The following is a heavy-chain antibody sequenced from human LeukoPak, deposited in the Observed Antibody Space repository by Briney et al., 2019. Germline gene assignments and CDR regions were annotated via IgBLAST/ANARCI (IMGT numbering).Heavy chain of an antibody. CDR3: AKGDYYGSGSYPFDY. CDR2: ISGSGGSA. Sequence: PGGSLRLSCAASGFTFSSYAMSWVRQAPGKGLEWVSAISGSGGSAYYADSVKGRFTISRDNSKNTLYLQMNSLRAEDTAVYYCAKGDYYGSGSYPFDYWGQGTLVTVSS. CDR1: GFTFSSYA. V-gene: IGHV3-23*01. D-gene: IGHD3-10*01. J-gene: IGHJ4*02.